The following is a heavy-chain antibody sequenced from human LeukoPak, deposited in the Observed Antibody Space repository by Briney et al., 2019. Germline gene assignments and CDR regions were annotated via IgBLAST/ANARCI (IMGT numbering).Heavy chain of an antibody. V-gene: IGHV4-59*01. CDR1: GGSFSGYY. D-gene: IGHD3-22*01. CDR2: IYYSGST. CDR3: ARAWRYYDSSGYYYAYYFDY. J-gene: IGHJ4*02. Sequence: SETLSLTCAVYGGSFSGYYWSWIRQPPGKGLEWIGYIYYSGSTNYNPSLKSRVTISVDTSKNQFSLKLSSVTAADTAVYYCARAWRYYDSSGYYYAYYFDYWGQGTLVTVSS.